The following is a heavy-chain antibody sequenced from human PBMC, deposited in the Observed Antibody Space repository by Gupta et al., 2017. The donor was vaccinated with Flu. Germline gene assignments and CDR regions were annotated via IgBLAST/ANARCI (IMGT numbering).Heavy chain of an antibody. CDR3: ARGIFGISAGVGLDH. D-gene: IGHD3-3*01. J-gene: IGHJ4*02. V-gene: IGHV3-74*01. Sequence: MHWVRQVPGKGLEWVSRINSDGSHTHYVDSVKGRFTVSRDNAKNTLYLQMSSLRVEDMAVYYCARGIFGISAGVGLDHWGQGTLVTVSS. CDR2: INSDGSHT.